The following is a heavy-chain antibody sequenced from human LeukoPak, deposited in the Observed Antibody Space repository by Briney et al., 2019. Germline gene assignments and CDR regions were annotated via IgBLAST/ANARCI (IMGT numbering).Heavy chain of an antibody. CDR2: ISGSCGST. CDR1: GFTFSSYA. V-gene: IGHV3-23*01. D-gene: IGHD3-22*01. Sequence: GGSLRLSCAASGFTFSSYAMSWVRQAPGKGLEWVSAISGSCGSTYYADSVKGRFTISRDNSKNTLYLQMNSLRAEDTAVYYCAKDASSYYYDSSGYPPYFDYWGQGTLVTVSS. CDR3: AKDASSYYYDSSGYPPYFDY. J-gene: IGHJ4*02.